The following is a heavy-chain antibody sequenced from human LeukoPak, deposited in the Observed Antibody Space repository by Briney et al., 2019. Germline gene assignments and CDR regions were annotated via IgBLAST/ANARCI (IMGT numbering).Heavy chain of an antibody. CDR3: ARGVLWFGELFPWFDP. Sequence: SETLSLTCTVSGGSISSSSYYWGWIRQPPGKGLEWIGSIYYSGSTYYNPSLKSRVTISVDTSKNQFSLKLSSVTAADTAVYYCARGVLWFGELFPWFDPWGQGTLVTVSS. CDR1: GGSISSSSYY. V-gene: IGHV4-39*07. J-gene: IGHJ5*02. D-gene: IGHD3-10*01. CDR2: IYYSGST.